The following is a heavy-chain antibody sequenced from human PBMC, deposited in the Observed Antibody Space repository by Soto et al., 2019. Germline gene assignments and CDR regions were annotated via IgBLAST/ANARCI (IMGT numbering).Heavy chain of an antibody. CDR3: VRVGARFVWNVINDAFDI. Sequence: DVQLLESGGGLVQPGGSVRLSCAASGFTFSSYAMSWVRQAPGKGLEWVSAISGNGADTSYADSVRGRFTISRDNSKSMLYLQMNSLRPEDTAVYYCVRVGARFVWNVINDAFDIWGLGTKVTVAS. D-gene: IGHD3-10*01. CDR2: ISGNGADT. CDR1: GFTFSSYA. J-gene: IGHJ3*02. V-gene: IGHV3-23*01.